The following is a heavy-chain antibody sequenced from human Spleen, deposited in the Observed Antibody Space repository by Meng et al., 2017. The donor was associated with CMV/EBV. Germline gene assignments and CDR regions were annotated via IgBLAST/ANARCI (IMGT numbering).Heavy chain of an antibody. CDR3: ARDVAGSGIYPDY. CDR1: GFSFSNYG. D-gene: IGHD3-10*01. Sequence: GGPLRLSCSASGFSFSNYGFYWLRQAPGLGLEWVAFIPHDGGDELYVASVKGRFTISRDNSKNTVFLQMNHVRFEDTAIYFCARDVAGSGIYPDYWGQGTLVIVSS. CDR2: IPHDGGDE. J-gene: IGHJ4*02. V-gene: IGHV3-30*02.